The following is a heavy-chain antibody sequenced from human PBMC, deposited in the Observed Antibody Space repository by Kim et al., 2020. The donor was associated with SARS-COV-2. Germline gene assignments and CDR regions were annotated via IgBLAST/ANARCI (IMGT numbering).Heavy chain of an antibody. Sequence: PSVKVSCKTSGYTFTDYYIHWVRLAPGQGLEWMGRINPRSGGRNFAQKFQGRLTMTWDTSINTAYMELSSLTSDDTAFYYCAKDKRSPGIGKTEEGWLDPWGQGSLVTVSS. J-gene: IGHJ5*02. CDR1: GYTFTDYY. CDR3: AKDKRSPGIGKTEEGWLDP. CDR2: INPRSGGR. V-gene: IGHV1-2*06.